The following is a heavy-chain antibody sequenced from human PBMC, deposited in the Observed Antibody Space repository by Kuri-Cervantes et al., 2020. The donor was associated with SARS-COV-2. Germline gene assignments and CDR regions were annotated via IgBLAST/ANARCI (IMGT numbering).Heavy chain of an antibody. Sequence: GVSLRLSCAASGFTFSSYWMTWVRQAPGKGLDWVANVRQDGRDKYYGDSVKGRFTISRDNTKNSLYLQMDSLTAEDTAVYYCAKDTYYYGSGRSRFYGMDVWGQGTTVTVSS. D-gene: IGHD3-10*01. J-gene: IGHJ6*02. V-gene: IGHV3-7*01. CDR3: AKDTYYYGSGRSRFYGMDV. CDR2: VRQDGRDK. CDR1: GFTFSSYW.